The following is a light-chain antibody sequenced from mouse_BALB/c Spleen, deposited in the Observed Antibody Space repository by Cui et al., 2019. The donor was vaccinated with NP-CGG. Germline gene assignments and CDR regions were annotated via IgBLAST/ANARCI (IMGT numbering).Light chain of an antibody. Sequence: QAVVTPESPLTTSPGETVTLTCRSSTGVVTTSNYANWVQEKPDHLFTGLIGGTNNRPPGVPARFSGSLIGDKAALTITGAQTEDEAIYFCALWYSNHWVFGGGTKLTVL. CDR1: TGVVTTSNY. V-gene: IGLV1*01. J-gene: IGLJ1*01. CDR2: GTN. CDR3: ALWYSNHWV.